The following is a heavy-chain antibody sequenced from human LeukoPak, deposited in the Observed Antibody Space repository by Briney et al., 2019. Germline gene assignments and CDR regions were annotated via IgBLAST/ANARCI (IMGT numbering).Heavy chain of an antibody. Sequence: SETLSLTCTASGGSISSGSYYWSWIRQPAGKGLEWIGRIYTSGSTNYNPSLKSRVTISVDTSKNQFSLKLSSVTAADTAVYYCARDSDSSSRYWYYGMDVWGQGTTVTVSS. D-gene: IGHD6-13*01. J-gene: IGHJ6*02. CDR2: IYTSGST. CDR3: ARDSDSSSRYWYYGMDV. V-gene: IGHV4-61*02. CDR1: GGSISSGSYY.